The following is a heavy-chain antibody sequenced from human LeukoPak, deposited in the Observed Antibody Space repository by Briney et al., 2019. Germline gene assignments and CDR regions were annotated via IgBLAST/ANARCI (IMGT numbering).Heavy chain of an antibody. CDR2: IGNNGGGI. Sequence: QSGGSLRLSCAASGFTFSTYTMYWVRHPPGKRLEWVSIIGNNGGGIHYADSVKGRFTISRDNFKNALYLQMSSLRAEDTAVYYCAIRPADCSRTSCPVINSYYYGLDVWGQGTTVTVSS. CDR1: GFTFSTYT. V-gene: IGHV3-23*01. J-gene: IGHJ6*02. CDR3: AIRPADCSRTSCPVINSYYYGLDV. D-gene: IGHD2-2*01.